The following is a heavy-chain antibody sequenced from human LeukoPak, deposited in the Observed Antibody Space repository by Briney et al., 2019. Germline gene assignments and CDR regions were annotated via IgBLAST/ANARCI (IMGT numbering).Heavy chain of an antibody. Sequence: SETLSLTCTVSGGSISSSSYYWGWIRQPPGKGLEWIGSIYYSGSTYYSPSLKSRVTISLDTSRNQFSLKLSSVTAADTAVYYCARERVGSSYYMDVWGKGTTVTISS. J-gene: IGHJ6*03. CDR1: GGSISSSSYY. CDR2: IYYSGST. V-gene: IGHV4-39*07. CDR3: ARERVGSSYYMDV.